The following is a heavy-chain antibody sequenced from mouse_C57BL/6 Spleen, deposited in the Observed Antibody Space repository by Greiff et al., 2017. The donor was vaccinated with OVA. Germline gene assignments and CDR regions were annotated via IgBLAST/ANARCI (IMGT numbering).Heavy chain of an antibody. CDR1: GYSITSGYD. Sequence: EVQLQESGPGMVKPSQSLSLTCTVTGYSITSGYDWHWIRHFPGNKLEWMGYISYSGSTNYNPSLKSRISITHDTSKNHFFLKLNSVTTEDTATYYCARGDYYGSRAWFAYWGQGTLVTVSA. J-gene: IGHJ3*01. D-gene: IGHD1-1*01. CDR2: ISYSGST. CDR3: ARGDYYGSRAWFAY. V-gene: IGHV3-1*01.